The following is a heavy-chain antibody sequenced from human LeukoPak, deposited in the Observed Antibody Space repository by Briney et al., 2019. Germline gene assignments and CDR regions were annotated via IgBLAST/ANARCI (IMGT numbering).Heavy chain of an antibody. CDR3: ARVRGAAAGHHWFDP. V-gene: IGHV4-34*01. J-gene: IGHJ5*02. CDR2: INHSGST. CDR1: GGSFSGYY. Sequence: SETLSLTCAVYGGSFSGYYWSWIRQPPGKGLEWIGEINHSGSTNYNPSLKSRVTISVDTSKNQFSLKLSSVTAADTAVYYCARVRGAAAGHHWFDPWGQGTLVTVSS. D-gene: IGHD6-13*01.